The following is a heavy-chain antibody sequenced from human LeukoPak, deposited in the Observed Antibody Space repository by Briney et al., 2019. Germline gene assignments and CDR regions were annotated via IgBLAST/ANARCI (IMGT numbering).Heavy chain of an antibody. D-gene: IGHD5-24*01. CDR1: GGSFSGYY. Sequence: PSETLSLTCVVYGGSFSGYYWSWIRQPPGKGLEWIGEINHSGSTNYNPSLKSRVTISVDTSKNQFSLKLSSVTAADTAVYYCARGKRWLQLSGAISYWGQGTLVTVSS. CDR3: ARGKRWLQLSGAISY. J-gene: IGHJ4*02. V-gene: IGHV4-34*01. CDR2: INHSGST.